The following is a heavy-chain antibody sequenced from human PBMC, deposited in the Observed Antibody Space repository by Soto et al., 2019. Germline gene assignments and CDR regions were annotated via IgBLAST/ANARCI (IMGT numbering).Heavy chain of an antibody. CDR3: SSDPCGAAADPLAY. CDR1: GFTFSTYW. V-gene: IGHV3-7*03. CDR2: IKQDGSEK. J-gene: IGHJ4*01. Sequence: ERALRLCWRASGFTFSTYWMSLVRQAPGKGLEWVANIKQDGSEKYYVDSVKGRFTISRDNAKNSLYLQMNSLRAEDTAVYYCSSDPCGAAADPLAYWGQGTLVTVSA. D-gene: IGHD6-13*01.